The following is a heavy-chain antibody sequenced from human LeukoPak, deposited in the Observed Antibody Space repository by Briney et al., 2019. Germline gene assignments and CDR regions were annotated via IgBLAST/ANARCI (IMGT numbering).Heavy chain of an antibody. Sequence: GGSQRLSCAASGFTFSSYAMTWVRQAPGKGLEWVSTISGSGGSTYYADSVKGRFTISRDNSKNTLYLQVNSLRAEDTAVYYCAKVSGYGDIDLDYYYMDVWGKGTTVTVSS. V-gene: IGHV3-23*01. CDR1: GFTFSSYA. J-gene: IGHJ6*03. CDR3: AKVSGYGDIDLDYYYMDV. D-gene: IGHD5-12*01. CDR2: ISGSGGST.